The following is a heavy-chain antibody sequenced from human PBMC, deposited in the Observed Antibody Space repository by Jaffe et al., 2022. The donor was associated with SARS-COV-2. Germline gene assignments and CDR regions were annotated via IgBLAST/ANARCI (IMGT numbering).Heavy chain of an antibody. Sequence: EVQLVESGGGLVQPGGSLRLSCAASGFTFSDHHMDWVRQAPGKGLEWVGRSRDKTKSYTTEYAASVKGRFTISRDDSKTSLYLHMNSLKSEDTAVYFCARRIGTSVTLWGQGTLVTVSS. CDR3: ARRIGTSVTL. CDR2: SRDKTKSYTT. D-gene: IGHD4-17*01. J-gene: IGHJ4*02. CDR1: GFTFSDHH. V-gene: IGHV3-72*01.